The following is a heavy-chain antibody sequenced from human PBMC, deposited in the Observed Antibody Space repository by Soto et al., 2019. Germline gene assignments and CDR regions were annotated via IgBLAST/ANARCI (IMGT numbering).Heavy chain of an antibody. D-gene: IGHD5-12*01. CDR3: TTTVIYSGYDWVFDY. J-gene: IGHJ4*02. V-gene: IGHV3-33*01. Sequence: HPGGSLRLSCAASGFTFSSYGMHWVRQAPGKGLEWVAVIWYDGSNKYYADSVKGRFTISRDNSKNTLYLQMNSLKTEDTAVYYCTTTVIYSGYDWVFDYWGQGTLVTVSS. CDR2: IWYDGSNK. CDR1: GFTFSSYG.